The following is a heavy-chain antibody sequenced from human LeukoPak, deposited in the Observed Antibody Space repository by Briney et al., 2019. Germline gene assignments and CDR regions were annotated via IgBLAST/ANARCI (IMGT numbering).Heavy chain of an antibody. CDR1: GFTFSSYE. Sequence: GGSLRLSCAASGFTFSSYEMNWVRQAPGKGLEWVSYISSSGSTIYYADSVKGRFTISRDNAKNTLFLQMNSLRAEDTAVYYCAKDPGLYYFDYWGQGTLVTVSS. V-gene: IGHV3-48*03. J-gene: IGHJ4*02. CDR3: AKDPGLYYFDY. CDR2: ISSSGSTI. D-gene: IGHD2-15*01.